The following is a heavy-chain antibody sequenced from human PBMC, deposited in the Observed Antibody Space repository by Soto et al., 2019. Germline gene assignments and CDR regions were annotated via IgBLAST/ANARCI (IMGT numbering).Heavy chain of an antibody. V-gene: IGHV3-23*01. CDR1: GFTFSSYA. J-gene: IGHJ4*02. CDR3: AKDPHDYGDYARFDY. Sequence: LRLSCAASGFTFSSYAMSWVRQAPGKGLEWVSAISGSGGSTYYADSVKGRFTISRDNSKNTLYLQMNSLRAEDTAVYYCAKDPHDYGDYARFDYWGQGALVTVSS. CDR2: ISGSGGST. D-gene: IGHD4-17*01.